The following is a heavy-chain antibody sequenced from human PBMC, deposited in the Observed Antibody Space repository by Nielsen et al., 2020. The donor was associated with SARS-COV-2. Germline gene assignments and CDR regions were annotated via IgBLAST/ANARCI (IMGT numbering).Heavy chain of an antibody. CDR1: GYTFTSYG. CDR2: ISAYYGNT. Sequence: ASVKVSCKASGYTFTSYGISWVRQAPGQGLEWMGWISAYYGNTNYAQKLQGRVTMTTDTSTSTAYMELRSLRSDDTAVYYCARVYGDYLPYYFDYWGQGTLVTVSS. V-gene: IGHV1-18*01. J-gene: IGHJ4*02. D-gene: IGHD4-17*01. CDR3: ARVYGDYLPYYFDY.